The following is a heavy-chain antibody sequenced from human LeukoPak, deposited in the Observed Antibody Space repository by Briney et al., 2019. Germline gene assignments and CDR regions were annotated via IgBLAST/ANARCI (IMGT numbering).Heavy chain of an antibody. Sequence: GGSLRLSCAASGFTFRTFAMHWVRQAPGKGLEYVSAISADGYSAYYANSVKGRFTISRDNSKNTLYLQMGSLRIEDMVVYYCARGPGGHYDYPYDLWGQGTLVTVSS. CDR1: GFTFRTFA. CDR3: ARGPGGHYDYPYDL. D-gene: IGHD3-16*01. CDR2: ISADGYSA. V-gene: IGHV3-64*01. J-gene: IGHJ5*02.